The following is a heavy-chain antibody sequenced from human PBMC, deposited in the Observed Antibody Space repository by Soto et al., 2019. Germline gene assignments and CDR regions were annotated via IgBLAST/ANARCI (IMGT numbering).Heavy chain of an antibody. CDR1: GVSITSGDYY. D-gene: IGHD3-22*01. J-gene: IGHJ4*02. V-gene: IGHV4-30-4*01. Sequence: SETLSLTCTVSGVSITSGDYYWNWIRQPPGKGLEWIGYIYYSGSTYYNPSLRSRVTISVDTSKNQFSLKLSSVTAADTAVYYCARVVRDYYDSSGYYSDYWGQGTLVTVSS. CDR3: ARVVRDYYDSSGYYSDY. CDR2: IYYSGST.